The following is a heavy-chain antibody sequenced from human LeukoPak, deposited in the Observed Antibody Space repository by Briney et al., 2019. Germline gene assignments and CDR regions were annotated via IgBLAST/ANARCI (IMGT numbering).Heavy chain of an antibody. V-gene: IGHV4-59*08. CDR2: IYYSGST. CDR3: AKYRSTSGYVDS. CDR1: GGSISSNY. Sequence: PSVTLSLTCSVSGGSISSNYWSWFRQPPGKGLEWIGYIYYSGSTTYNPSLKSRVTISVHTSKTQFSLKLTSESAADTAVYYCAKYRSTSGYVDSWGQGTLVTVSS. D-gene: IGHD3-22*01. J-gene: IGHJ4*02.